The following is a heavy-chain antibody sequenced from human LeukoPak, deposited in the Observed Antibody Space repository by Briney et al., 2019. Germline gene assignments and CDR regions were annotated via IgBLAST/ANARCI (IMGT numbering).Heavy chain of an antibody. J-gene: IGHJ5*02. Sequence: GGSLRLSCAASGFTFSSYAMHWVRQAPGKGLEGVAVISYDGSNKYYADSVKGRFTISRDNSKNTLYLQMNSPRAEDTAVYYCAREGPGTNWFDPWGQGTLVTVSS. V-gene: IGHV3-30-3*01. CDR1: GFTFSSYA. D-gene: IGHD1-26*01. CDR3: AREGPGTNWFDP. CDR2: ISYDGSNK.